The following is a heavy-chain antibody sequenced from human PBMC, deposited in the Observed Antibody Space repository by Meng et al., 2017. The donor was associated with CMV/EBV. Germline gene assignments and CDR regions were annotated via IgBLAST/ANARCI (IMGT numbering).Heavy chain of an antibody. D-gene: IGHD3-3*01. CDR3: ARGNDFWSGPDDY. CDR2: ISSSSSYI. J-gene: IGHJ4*02. V-gene: IGHV3-21*01. CDR1: GFTFSSYA. Sequence: GGSLRLSCAASGFTFSSYAMHWVRQAPGKGLEWVSSISSSSSYIYYADSVKGRFTISRDNAKNSLYLQMNSLRAEDTAVYYCARGNDFWSGPDDYWGQGTLVTVSS.